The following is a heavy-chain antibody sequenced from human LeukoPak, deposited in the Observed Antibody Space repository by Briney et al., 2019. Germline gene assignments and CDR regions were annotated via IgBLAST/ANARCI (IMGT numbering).Heavy chain of an antibody. Sequence: GGSLRLSCAASGFIFSDYYLIWIRQAPGKGLEWISSVKGRFTISRDNAKNSLYLQMNSLRAEDSAVYYCARQLRRYYYDTSGYDDWGQGTLVTVSS. CDR3: ARQLRRYYYDTSGYDD. CDR1: GFIFSDYY. D-gene: IGHD3-22*01. J-gene: IGHJ4*02. V-gene: IGHV3-11*04.